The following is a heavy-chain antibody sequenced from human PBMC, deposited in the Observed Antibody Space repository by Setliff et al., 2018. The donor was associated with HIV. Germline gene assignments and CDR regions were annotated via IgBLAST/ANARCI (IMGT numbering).Heavy chain of an antibody. J-gene: IGHJ4*02. CDR2: IYPGDSET. D-gene: IGHD3-22*01. Sequence: GESLTLSCRVSGYSFTSYWIAWVRQMPGRGLEWMGNIYPGDSETRYSPSFVGQVTFSVDKSVNTAYLQRRSLKASDTAMYYCARGGLYDSGGYYPPPAGRIDSWGPGTLVTVSS. CDR3: ARGGLYDSGGYYPPPAGRIDS. CDR1: GYSFTSYW. V-gene: IGHV5-51*01.